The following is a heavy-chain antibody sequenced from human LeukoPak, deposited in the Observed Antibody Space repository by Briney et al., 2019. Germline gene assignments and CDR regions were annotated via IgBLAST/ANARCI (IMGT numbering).Heavy chain of an antibody. CDR2: IYHSGDT. V-gene: IGHV4-30-4*01. Sequence: SETLSLTCTVSGGSFSSGDYYWSWIRQPPGKGPEWIGYIYHSGDTNYNPSLKSRATISVDTAKNQFSLRLSFVTAADTAVYYCAGDQGDYGDYGWFDPWGQGTQVTVSS. CDR3: AGDQGDYGDYGWFDP. J-gene: IGHJ5*02. D-gene: IGHD4-17*01. CDR1: GGSFSSGDYY.